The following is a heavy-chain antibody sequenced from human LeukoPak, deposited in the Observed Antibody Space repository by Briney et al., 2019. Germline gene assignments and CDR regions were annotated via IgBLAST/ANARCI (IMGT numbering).Heavy chain of an antibody. D-gene: IGHD6-13*01. J-gene: IGHJ3*02. CDR3: AKVLSSSWYRDAFDI. V-gene: IGHV3-9*01. CDR1: GFTFDDYA. Sequence: PGRSLRLSCAASGFTFDDYAMHWVRQAPGKGLEWVSGISWNSGSIGYADSVKGRFTISRDNAKNSLYLQMNSLRAEDTALYYCAKVLSSSWYRDAFDIWGQGTMVTVPS. CDR2: ISWNSGSI.